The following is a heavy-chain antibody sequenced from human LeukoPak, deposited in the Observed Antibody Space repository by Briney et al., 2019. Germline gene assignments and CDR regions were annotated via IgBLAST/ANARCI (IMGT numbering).Heavy chain of an antibody. V-gene: IGHV4-34*01. CDR2: INHSVST. D-gene: IGHD3-9*01. CDR1: GGFLSVFF. Sequence: SETVSLTCALYGGFLSVFFWRWIRHPPGKGLEWIGEINHSVSTNYKPSLKSRVTISVDTSKNHFSLMLSSVTAADTAVYYFARRKLVDILTGYYIGSFDYWGQGTLVTVSS. J-gene: IGHJ4*02. CDR3: ARRKLVDILTGYYIGSFDY.